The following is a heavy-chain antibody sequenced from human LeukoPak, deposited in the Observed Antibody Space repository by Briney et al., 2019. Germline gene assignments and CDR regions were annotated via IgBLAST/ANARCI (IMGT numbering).Heavy chain of an antibody. V-gene: IGHV3-23*01. J-gene: IGHJ6*02. Sequence: SGGSLRLSCAASGFTFSSYAMSWVRQAPGKGLEWVSAISGSGGSTYYADSVKGRFTISRDNSKNTLHLQMNSLRAEDTAVYYCAKDSTYYYYGMDVWGQGTTVTVSS. CDR3: AKDSTYYYYGMDV. CDR2: ISGSGGST. CDR1: GFTFSSYA.